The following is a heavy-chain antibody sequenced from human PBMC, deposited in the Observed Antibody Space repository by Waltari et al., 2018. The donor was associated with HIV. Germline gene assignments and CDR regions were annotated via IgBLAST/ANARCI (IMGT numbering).Heavy chain of an antibody. CDR3: ARQGNTGTYFGGHR. J-gene: IGHJ4*02. CDR1: GFTLTDYA. CDR2: VGPDVNAR. Sequence: QVHLVESGGNVVQPGKSLRLSCVTAGFTLTDYAMSWFRQTPGAGRDWVAVVGPDVNARFETPFVRGRFSISRDNTKKTFFLQMRALRADDTGVYCCARQGNTGTYFGGHRWGRGT. V-gene: IGHV3-33*01. D-gene: IGHD3-10*01.